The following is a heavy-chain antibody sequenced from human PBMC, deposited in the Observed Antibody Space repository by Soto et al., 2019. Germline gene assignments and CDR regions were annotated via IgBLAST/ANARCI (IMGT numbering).Heavy chain of an antibody. CDR3: AKTKSGYGYNWFDP. V-gene: IGHV1-18*04. CDR2: ISAYNGNT. J-gene: IGHJ5*02. Sequence: GASVKVSCKASGYTFTSYYMHWVRQAPGQGLEWMGWISAYNGNTNYAQKLQGRVTMTTDTSTSTAYMELRSLRSDDTAVYYCAKTKSGYGYNWFDPWGQGTLVTVSS. CDR1: GYTFTSYY. D-gene: IGHD3-3*01.